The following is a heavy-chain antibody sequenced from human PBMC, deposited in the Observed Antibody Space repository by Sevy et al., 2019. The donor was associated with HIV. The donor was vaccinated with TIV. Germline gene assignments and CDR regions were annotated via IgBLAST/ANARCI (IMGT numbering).Heavy chain of an antibody. J-gene: IGHJ4*01. V-gene: IGHV3-48*04. CDR1: GFTFSVYS. CDR2: IGSSGSTI. D-gene: IGHD3-22*01. CDR3: ASDVYYSDGSGYDVEH. Sequence: GGSLRLSCAASGFTFSVYSMNWVRQAPGKGLEWLSYIGSSGSTIAYADSVKGRFTISRDNAWSSLFLQMNSLRPEDTAVYYCASDVYYSDGSGYDVEHWGHGTLVTVSS.